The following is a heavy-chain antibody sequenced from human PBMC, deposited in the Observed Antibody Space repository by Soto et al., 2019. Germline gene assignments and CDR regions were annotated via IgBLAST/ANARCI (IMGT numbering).Heavy chain of an antibody. Sequence: SVPTLVNPTQTLTLTCSFSGFSLSTTGMRVSWIRQPPGQALEWLARIDWDDDKFYSTSLKTRLTISKDTSRNQVVLTLTNMDPVDTGTYYCARTAGYYRGRQFDFWGQGILVTVSS. J-gene: IGHJ4*02. CDR1: GFSLSTTGMR. CDR2: IDWDDDK. CDR3: ARTAGYYRGRQFDF. V-gene: IGHV2-70*04. D-gene: IGHD2-15*01.